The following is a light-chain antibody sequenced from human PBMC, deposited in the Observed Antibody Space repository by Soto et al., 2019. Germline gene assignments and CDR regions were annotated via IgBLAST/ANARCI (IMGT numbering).Light chain of an antibody. CDR1: QSVSSSY. Sequence: EIVLTQSPGTLSLSPGGRATLSCRASQSVSSSYLAWYQQKPGQAPRLLIYGASSRATGIPDRFSGSGSGTDFTLTVSSLEPEDFALYYCQQRSNWPPEITFGQGTRLEI. J-gene: IGKJ5*01. CDR3: QQRSNWPPEIT. V-gene: IGKV3D-20*02. CDR2: GAS.